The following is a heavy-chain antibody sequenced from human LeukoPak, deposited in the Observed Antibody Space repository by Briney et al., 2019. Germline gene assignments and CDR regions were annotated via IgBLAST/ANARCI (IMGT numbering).Heavy chain of an antibody. D-gene: IGHD6-19*01. Sequence: GGSLRLSCAASGFTFSSYSMNWVRQAPGKGLEWVSSISSSSSYIYYADSVKGRFTISRDNAKNSLYLQMNSLRAEDTAVYYCARALYSSGWYGPGAFDIWGQGAMVTVSS. CDR1: GFTFSSYS. V-gene: IGHV3-21*01. J-gene: IGHJ3*02. CDR2: ISSSSSYI. CDR3: ARALYSSGWYGPGAFDI.